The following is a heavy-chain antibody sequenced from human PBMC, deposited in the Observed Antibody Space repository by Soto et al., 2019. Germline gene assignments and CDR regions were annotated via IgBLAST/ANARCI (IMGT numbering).Heavy chain of an antibody. J-gene: IGHJ5*02. CDR1: GFTFSSYG. D-gene: IGHD2-2*01. CDR3: ARDPTPEVPAGDWFDP. Sequence: GGSLRLSCAASGFTFSSYGMHWVRQAPGKGLEWVAVIWYDGSNKYYADSVKGRFTISRDNSKNTLYLQMNSLRAEDTAVYYCARDPTPEVPAGDWFDPWGQGTLVTVSS. CDR2: IWYDGSNK. V-gene: IGHV3-33*01.